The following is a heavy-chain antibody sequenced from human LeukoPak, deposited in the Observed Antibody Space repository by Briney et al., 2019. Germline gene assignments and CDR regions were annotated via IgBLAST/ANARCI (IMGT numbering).Heavy chain of an antibody. CDR3: ARDIRLDV. J-gene: IGHJ6*02. Sequence: GSLKLFCAGPGFTLCSYANSWVRQGSGEGLEWVSAISGSGGSTYYADSVKGRFTISRDNSKNTLYLQMNSLRAEDTAVYYCARDIRLDVWGQGTTVTVSS. V-gene: IGHV3-23*01. CDR2: ISGSGGST. CDR1: GFTLCSYA.